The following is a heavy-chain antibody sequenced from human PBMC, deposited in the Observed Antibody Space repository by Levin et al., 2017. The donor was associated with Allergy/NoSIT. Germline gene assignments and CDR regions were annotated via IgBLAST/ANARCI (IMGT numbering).Heavy chain of an antibody. J-gene: IGHJ4*02. V-gene: IGHV3-23*01. CDR1: GFTLSNYA. Sequence: GESLKISCAASGFTLSNYAMGWVRQAPGRGLEWVSGFNDNGDSPHYADSVKGRFTISRDNLKNTLSLQMNSLRAEDTAVYYCAKVGPFYYDSRRTQGFACWGQGTLVTVSS. D-gene: IGHD3-22*01. CDR3: AKVGPFYYDSRRTQGFAC. CDR2: FNDNGDSP.